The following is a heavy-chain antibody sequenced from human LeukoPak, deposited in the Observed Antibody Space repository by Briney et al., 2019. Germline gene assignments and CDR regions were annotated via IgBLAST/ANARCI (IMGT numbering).Heavy chain of an antibody. Sequence: GGSLRFSCAAPGFTFSSYAMHWVRQAPGKGLEWVAVISYDGSNKYYADSVKGRFTISRDNSKNTLYLQMNSLRAEDTAVYYCAKEGYWGQGTLVTVSS. CDR2: ISYDGSNK. CDR1: GFTFSSYA. J-gene: IGHJ4*02. V-gene: IGHV3-30*04. CDR3: AKEGY.